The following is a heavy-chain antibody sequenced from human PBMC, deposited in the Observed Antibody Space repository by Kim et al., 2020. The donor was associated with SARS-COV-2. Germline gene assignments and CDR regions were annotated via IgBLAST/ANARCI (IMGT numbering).Heavy chain of an antibody. Sequence: GGSLRLSCAASGFTFSSYGMHWVRQAPGKGLEWVAVISYDGSNKYYADSVKGRFTISRDNSKNTLYLQMNSLRAEDTAVYYCAKAPGYSSRWYGWIDYWG. J-gene: IGHJ4*01. CDR1: GFTFSSYG. CDR2: ISYDGSNK. D-gene: IGHD6-13*01. CDR3: AKAPGYSSRWYGWIDY. V-gene: IGHV3-30*18.